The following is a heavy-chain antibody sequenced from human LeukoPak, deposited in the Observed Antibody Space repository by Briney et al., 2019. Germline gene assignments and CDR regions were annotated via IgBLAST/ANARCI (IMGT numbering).Heavy chain of an antibody. CDR3: ARRGYIGSGSFDVLNRRIIFDY. D-gene: IGHD3-10*01. CDR2: IYYSGST. Sequence: SETLSLTCTVSGGSISSSSYYWGWIRQPPGKGLEWIGSIYYSGSTYYNPSLKSRVTISVDTSKNQFSLKLSSVTAADTAVYYCARRGYIGSGSFDVLNRRIIFDYWGQGTLVTVSS. J-gene: IGHJ4*02. V-gene: IGHV4-39*01. CDR1: GGSISSSSYY.